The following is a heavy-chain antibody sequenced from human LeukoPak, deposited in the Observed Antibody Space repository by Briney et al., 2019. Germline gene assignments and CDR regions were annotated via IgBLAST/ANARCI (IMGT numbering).Heavy chain of an antibody. CDR1: GFTFSSHA. CDR2: ISGSDSST. Sequence: PGGSLRLSCAASGFTFSSHAMTWVRQAPGKGLEWVSAISGSDSSTYYSDSVRGRFTISRDSSKNTLYLQMNSLRAEDTAVYHCAKGLNHYYYMDVWGKGPRSPSP. V-gene: IGHV3-23*01. D-gene: IGHD1-14*01. CDR3: AKGLNHYYYMDV. J-gene: IGHJ6*03.